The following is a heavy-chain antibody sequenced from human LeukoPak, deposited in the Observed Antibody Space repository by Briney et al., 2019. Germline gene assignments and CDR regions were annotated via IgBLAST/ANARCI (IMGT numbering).Heavy chain of an antibody. D-gene: IGHD3-3*01. CDR1: GFTFSSYA. Sequence: GRSLRLSCAASGFTFSSYAMHWVRQAPGKGQEWVAVISYDGSNKYYADSVKGRFTISRDNSKNTLYLQMNSLRAEDTAVYYCARDSGNYYTMYYFDYWGQGTLVTVSS. CDR3: ARDSGNYYTMYYFDY. V-gene: IGHV3-30-3*01. CDR2: ISYDGSNK. J-gene: IGHJ4*02.